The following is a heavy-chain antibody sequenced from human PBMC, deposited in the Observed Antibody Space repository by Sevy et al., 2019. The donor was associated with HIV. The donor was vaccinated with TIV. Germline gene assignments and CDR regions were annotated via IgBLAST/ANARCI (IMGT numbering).Heavy chain of an antibody. CDR1: GFTFTTYA. V-gene: IGHV3-23*01. CDR2: ISGSAGST. D-gene: IGHD3-10*01. Sequence: GGSLRLSCAASGFTFTTYAMNWVRQAPGKGLEWVSTISGSAGSTYYADSVKGRFTISRDNSKNTLYLQMNSLRAEETAVYYCAKTSDSPREYFQHWGQGTLVTVSS. CDR3: AKTSDSPREYFQH. J-gene: IGHJ1*01.